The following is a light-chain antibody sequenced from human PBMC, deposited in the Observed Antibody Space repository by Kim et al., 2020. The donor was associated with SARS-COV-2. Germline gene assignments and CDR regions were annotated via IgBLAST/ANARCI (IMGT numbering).Light chain of an antibody. Sequence: ELTQPPSASGTPGQRVTISCSGSSSNIGSDYVYWYQQLPVTAPKLLIYRNNQRPSGVPDRFSGSKSGTSASLAISGLRSEDEADYYCASWDDSLVFGG. CDR1: SSNIGSDY. CDR3: ASWDDSLV. J-gene: IGLJ2*01. CDR2: RNN. V-gene: IGLV1-47*01.